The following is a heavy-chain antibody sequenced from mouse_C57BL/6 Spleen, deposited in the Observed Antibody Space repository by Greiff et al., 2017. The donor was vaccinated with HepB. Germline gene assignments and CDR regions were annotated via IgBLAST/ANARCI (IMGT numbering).Heavy chain of an antibody. CDR3: ARDGVTTGLMDY. V-gene: IGHV5-16*01. CDR2: INYDGSST. J-gene: IGHJ4*01. Sequence: EVKLMESEGGLVQPGSSMKLSCTASGFTFSDYYMAWVRQVPEKGLEWVANINYDGSSTYYLDSLKSRFIISRDNAKNILYLQMSSLKSEDTATYYCARDGVTTGLMDYWGQGTSVTVSS. CDR1: GFTFSDYY. D-gene: IGHD1-1*01.